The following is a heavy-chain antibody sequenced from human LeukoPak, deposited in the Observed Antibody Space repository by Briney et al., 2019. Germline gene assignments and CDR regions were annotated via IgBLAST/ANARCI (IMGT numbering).Heavy chain of an antibody. CDR3: ARDELNFSLGYSYGQYYYYGMDV. Sequence: GGSLRLSCAASGFTFSNYAMHWVRQAPGKGLEWVAIISYDATNENYADSVKGRFTISRDISKNTLYLQMNSLRAEDTAVYYCARDELNFSLGYSYGQYYYYGMDVWGQGTTVTVSS. J-gene: IGHJ6*02. D-gene: IGHD5-18*01. V-gene: IGHV3-30-3*01. CDR2: ISYDATNE. CDR1: GFTFSNYA.